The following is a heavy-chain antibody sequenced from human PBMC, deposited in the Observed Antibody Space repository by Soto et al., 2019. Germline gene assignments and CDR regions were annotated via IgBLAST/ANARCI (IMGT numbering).Heavy chain of an antibody. Sequence: QVHLVESGGGLVKPGGSLRLSCAASGFTFSDYYMSWIRQAPGKGLEWLSYISSSGRMMYYADSVKGRFTVSRDNAKNSLFLQMTSLRAEDTAVYYCARDPSQSSLYYYPAFDIWGQGTMVTVSS. D-gene: IGHD3-22*01. CDR2: ISSSGRMM. CDR1: GFTFSDYY. J-gene: IGHJ3*02. V-gene: IGHV3-11*01. CDR3: ARDPSQSSLYYYPAFDI.